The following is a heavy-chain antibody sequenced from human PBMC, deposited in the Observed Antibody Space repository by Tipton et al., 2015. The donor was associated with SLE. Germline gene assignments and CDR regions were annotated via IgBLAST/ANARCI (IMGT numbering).Heavy chain of an antibody. Sequence: TLSLTCTVSGGSISSSSYYWGWIRQPPGKGLEWIGRIYYSGSSYYNPSLRGRLTISLDRSNNQFSLKVNSMTAADTAVYHCATGYYECNGYYSFEYWGLRVLVNVSS. CDR3: ATGYYECNGYYSFEY. CDR1: GGSISSSSYY. J-gene: IGHJ4*02. CDR2: IYYSGSS. V-gene: IGHV4-39*07. D-gene: IGHD3-22*01.